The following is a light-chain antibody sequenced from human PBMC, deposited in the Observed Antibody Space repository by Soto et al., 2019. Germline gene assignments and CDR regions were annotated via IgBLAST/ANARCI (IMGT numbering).Light chain of an antibody. V-gene: IGKV3-15*01. CDR2: DAS. CDR1: QSVGTK. CDR3: QQYYNWYT. J-gene: IGKJ2*01. Sequence: ETVVTQSPATLSVSPGERATLSCRASQSVGTKLAWYQHKPGQAPRLLIYDASTRATGIPARFSGSGSGTEFTLTISSLQSEDFVVYFCQQYYNWYTYGQGTKLEIK.